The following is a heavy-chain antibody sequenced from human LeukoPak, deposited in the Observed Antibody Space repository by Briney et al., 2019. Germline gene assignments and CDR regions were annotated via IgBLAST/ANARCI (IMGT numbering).Heavy chain of an antibody. Sequence: GASVKVSCKASGYTFTGYYMHWVRQAPGQGLEWMGRINPNSGGTNYAQKFQGRVTMTRDTYISTAYMELSRLRSDDTAVYYCARAPSQRLTTLYYYMVVWRKGTTVTVSS. CDR3: ARAPSQRLTTLYYYMVV. CDR1: GYTFTGYY. J-gene: IGHJ6*03. CDR2: INPNSGGT. D-gene: IGHD4-17*01. V-gene: IGHV1-2*06.